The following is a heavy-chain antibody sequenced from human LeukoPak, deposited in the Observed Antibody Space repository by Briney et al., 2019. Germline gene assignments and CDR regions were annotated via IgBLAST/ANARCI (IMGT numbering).Heavy chain of an antibody. CDR2: ISSSGSTT. V-gene: IGHV3-48*03. J-gene: IGHJ4*02. CDR1: GFTFSSYE. Sequence: PGGSLRLSCAASGFTFSSYEMNWVRQAPGKGLEWVSYISSSGSTTYYADSVKGRFTISRDNSKNTLYLQMNSLRAEDTAVYYCARDYSKFDYWGQGTLVTVSS. CDR3: ARDYSKFDY. D-gene: IGHD4-11*01.